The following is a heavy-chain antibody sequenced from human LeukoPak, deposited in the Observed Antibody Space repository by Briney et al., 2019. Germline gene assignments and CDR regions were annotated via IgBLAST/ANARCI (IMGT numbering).Heavy chain of an antibody. J-gene: IGHJ4*02. CDR1: RYTFTSYD. CDR2: MNPNSGNT. Sequence: GASVKVSCKASRYTFTSYDINWVRQATGQGLEWKGWMNPNSGNTGYAQKFQGRVTMTRNTSISTAYMELSRLRSEDTAVYYCARGRYDFWSGYPSDYWGQGTLVTVSS. CDR3: ARGRYDFWSGYPSDY. V-gene: IGHV1-8*01. D-gene: IGHD3-3*01.